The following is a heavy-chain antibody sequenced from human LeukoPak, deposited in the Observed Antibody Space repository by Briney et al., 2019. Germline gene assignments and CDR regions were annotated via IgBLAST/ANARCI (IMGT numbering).Heavy chain of an antibody. Sequence: QPGGSLRLSCAASGFTFRSYEMNWVRQAPGKGLEWVSYISSSGSTIYYADSVKGRFTISRDNAKNSLYLQMNSLRAEDTAVYYCARDRLSRQWLTPDYFDYWSQGTLVTVSS. CDR2: ISSSGSTI. CDR1: GFTFRSYE. V-gene: IGHV3-48*03. CDR3: ARDRLSRQWLTPDYFDY. J-gene: IGHJ4*02. D-gene: IGHD6-19*01.